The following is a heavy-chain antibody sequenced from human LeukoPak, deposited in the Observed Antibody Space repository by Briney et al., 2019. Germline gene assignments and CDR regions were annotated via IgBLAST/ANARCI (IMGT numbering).Heavy chain of an antibody. J-gene: IGHJ6*04. CDR3: GREVLGSGSYYV. CDR1: GGTFSSYA. CDR2: IIPIFGTA. V-gene: IGHV1-69*13. Sequence: SVKVSCKASGGTFSSYAISWVRQAPGQGLEWMGGIIPIFGTANYAQKFQGRVTITADESTSTAYMELSSLRSEDTAVYYCGREVLGSGSYYVWGKGTTVTVSS. D-gene: IGHD3-10*01.